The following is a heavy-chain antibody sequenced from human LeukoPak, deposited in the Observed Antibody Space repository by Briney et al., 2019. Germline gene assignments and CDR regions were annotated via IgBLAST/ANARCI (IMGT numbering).Heavy chain of an antibody. CDR2: SRNKANRYTT. V-gene: IGHV3-72*01. CDR3: ARAGYCSGGSCYDAFHV. D-gene: IGHD2-15*01. Sequence: GGSLRLSCAASGFSFSDYYMDWVRQAPGKGLEWVGRSRNKANRYTTEYAASVKGRFTISRDDSKNSLYLQMNSLKTEDTAVFYCARAGYCSGGSCYDAFHVWGQGTMVTVSS. CDR1: GFSFSDYY. J-gene: IGHJ3*01.